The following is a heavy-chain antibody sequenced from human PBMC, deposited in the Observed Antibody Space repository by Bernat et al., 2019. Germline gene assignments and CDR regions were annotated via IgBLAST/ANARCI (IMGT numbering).Heavy chain of an antibody. V-gene: IGHV7-4-1*02. D-gene: IGHD6-13*01. J-gene: IGHJ4*02. CDR2: INTNTGNP. Sequence: QVQLVQSGAEVKKPGASVKVSCKASGYTFTDYSMNWVRQAPGQGLEWMGWINTNTGNPTYAQGFTGRFVFSLDTSVNTAYLQISSLKAEDTAVYYCASRAAGTTTPTADWGQGTLVTVSS. CDR1: GYTFTDYS. CDR3: ASRAAGTTTPTAD.